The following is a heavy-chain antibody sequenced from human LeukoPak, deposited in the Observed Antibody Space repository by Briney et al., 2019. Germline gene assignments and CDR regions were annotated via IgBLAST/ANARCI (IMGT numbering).Heavy chain of an antibody. V-gene: IGHV1-18*01. CDR3: AGSIAAAGAFDI. D-gene: IGHD6-13*01. Sequence: KLQGRVTMTTDTSTSTAYMELRSLRSDDTAVYYCAGSIAAAGAFDIWGQGTMVTVSS. J-gene: IGHJ3*02.